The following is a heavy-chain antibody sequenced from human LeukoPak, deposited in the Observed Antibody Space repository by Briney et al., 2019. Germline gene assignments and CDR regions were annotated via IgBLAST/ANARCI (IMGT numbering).Heavy chain of an antibody. CDR1: GGSISSYY. D-gene: IGHD3-3*01. CDR3: ARASITIFGVVTPYWYFDL. V-gene: IGHV4-59*01. CDR2: IYYSGST. J-gene: IGHJ2*01. Sequence: SETLSLTCTVSGGSISSYYWSWIRQPPGKGLEWIGYIYYSGSTNYNPSLKSRVTISVDTSKNQFSLKLSSVTAADTAVYYCARASITIFGVVTPYWYFDLWGRGTLVTVSS.